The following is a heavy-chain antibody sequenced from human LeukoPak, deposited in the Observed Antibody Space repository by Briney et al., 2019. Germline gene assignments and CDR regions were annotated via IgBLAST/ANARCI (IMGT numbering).Heavy chain of an antibody. J-gene: IGHJ4*02. V-gene: IGHV4-4*07. CDR2: IYTSGTT. D-gene: IGHD6-6*01. CDR1: GGSLTTFF. Sequence: TSETLSLTCTVSGGSLTTFFWSWIRQPAGKGLEWIGRIYTSGTTNYNPSLKSRVTMSVDTSKNQFSLNLTSVTAADTAVYYCAREGTTRPLDYWGQGTLVTVSS. CDR3: AREGTTRPLDY.